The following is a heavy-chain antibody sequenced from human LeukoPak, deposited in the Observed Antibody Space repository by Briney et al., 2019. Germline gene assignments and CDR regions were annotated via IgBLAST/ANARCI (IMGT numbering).Heavy chain of an antibody. CDR3: ARGRYCSGGSCYSPGTY. J-gene: IGHJ4*02. D-gene: IGHD2-15*01. CDR2: IWYDGSNK. V-gene: IGHV3-33*01. Sequence: PGGSLRLSCAASGFTFSSYGMHWVRQAPGKGLEWVAVIWYDGSNKYYADSVKGRFTISRDNSKNTLYLQMNSLRAEDTAVYYCARGRYCSGGSCYSPGTYWGQGTLVTVSS. CDR1: GFTFSSYG.